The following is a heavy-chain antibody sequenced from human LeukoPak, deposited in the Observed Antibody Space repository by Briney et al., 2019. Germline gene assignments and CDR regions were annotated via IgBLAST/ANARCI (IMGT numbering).Heavy chain of an antibody. Sequence: GLEWVANIKEDGSDKYYVDSVKGRFTISRDNARNSLYLQMNSLRAEDTAVYYCGRGMRSAGWGQGTLVTVSS. CDR3: GRGMRSAG. V-gene: IGHV3-7*01. J-gene: IGHJ4*02. CDR2: IKEDGSDK. D-gene: IGHD3-3*01.